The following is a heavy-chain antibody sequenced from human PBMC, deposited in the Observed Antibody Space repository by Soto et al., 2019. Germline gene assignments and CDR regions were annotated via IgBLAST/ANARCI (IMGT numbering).Heavy chain of an antibody. J-gene: IGHJ4*02. V-gene: IGHV3-23*01. CDR1: GFTFSSYA. D-gene: IGHD6-19*01. CDR2: ISGSGGST. Sequence: GGSLRLSCAASGFTFSSYAMSWVRQAPGKGLEWVSAISGSGGSTYYADSVKGRFTISRDNSKNTLYLQMNSLRAEDTAVYYCALLRGQWPSIDYWGQGTLVTVSS. CDR3: ALLRGQWPSIDY.